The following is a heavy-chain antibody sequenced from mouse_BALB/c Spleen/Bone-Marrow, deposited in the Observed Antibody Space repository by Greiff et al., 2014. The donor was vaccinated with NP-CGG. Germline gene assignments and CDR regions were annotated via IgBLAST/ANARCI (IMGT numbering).Heavy chain of an antibody. Sequence: EVQGVESGGGLVQPGGSLRLSCATSGFTSTDYYMSWVRQPPGKALEWLGFIRNKANGYTTEYSASVKGRFTISRDNSQSILYLQMNTLRAEDSATYYCARDKNYGSYWYFDVWGAGTTVTVSS. D-gene: IGHD2-1*01. CDR3: ARDKNYGSYWYFDV. V-gene: IGHV7-3*02. CDR2: IRNKANGYTT. CDR1: GFTSTDYY. J-gene: IGHJ1*01.